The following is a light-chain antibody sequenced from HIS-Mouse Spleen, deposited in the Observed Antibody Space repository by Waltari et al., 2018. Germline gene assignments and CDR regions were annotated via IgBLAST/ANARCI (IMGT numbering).Light chain of an antibody. CDR2: ADS. CDR1: ALPTKS. J-gene: IGLJ2*01. CDR3: YSTDSSGNHRV. Sequence: SYELTQPPSVSVSPGQTARITCSGAALPTKSAYWYQQKSGQAPVLVIYADSKRPSGIPERFSGSSSGTMATLTISGAQVEDEADYYCYSTDSSGNHRVFGGGTKLTVL. V-gene: IGLV3-10*01.